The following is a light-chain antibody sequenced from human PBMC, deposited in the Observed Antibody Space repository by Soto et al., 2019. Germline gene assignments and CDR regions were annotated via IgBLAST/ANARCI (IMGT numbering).Light chain of an antibody. CDR3: SSYAGSNNLV. J-gene: IGLJ2*01. CDR1: SSDVGGYNS. Sequence: QSALTQPPSASGSPGQSVTNSCTGSSSDVGGYNSVSWYQHHPGKVPKVMIYEVSKRPSGVPDRFSGSKSVNTASLTVSGLQAEDEADYYCSSYAGSNNLVFGGGTKLTVL. CDR2: EVS. V-gene: IGLV2-8*01.